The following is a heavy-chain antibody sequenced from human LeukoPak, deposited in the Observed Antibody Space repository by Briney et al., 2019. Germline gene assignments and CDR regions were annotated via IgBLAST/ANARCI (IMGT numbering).Heavy chain of an antibody. CDR2: IKQDGSEK. V-gene: IGHV3-7*01. D-gene: IGHD3-10*01. Sequence: GGSLRLSCAASGFTSSSYWMSWVRQAPGKGLEWVANIKQDGSEKYYVDSVKGRFTISRDNAKNSLYLQMNSLRAEDTAVYYCARGGLWFGELLSPLYYFDYWGQGTLVTVSS. CDR1: GFTSSSYW. J-gene: IGHJ4*02. CDR3: ARGGLWFGELLSPLYYFDY.